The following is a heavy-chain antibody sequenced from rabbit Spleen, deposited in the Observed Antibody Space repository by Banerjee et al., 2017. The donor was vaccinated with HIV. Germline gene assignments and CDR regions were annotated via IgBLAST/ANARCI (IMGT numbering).Heavy chain of an antibody. D-gene: IGHD4-1*01. CDR3: ARETSSGWGWYLDL. V-gene: IGHV1S45*01. CDR2: IYTGNVKT. Sequence: QEQLVESGGGLVQPGGSLKLSCKASAFDFSSGGVSWVRQAPGKGLEWIGYIYTGNVKTYYASWAKGRFTISKTSSTTVTLQMTSLTAADTATYFCARETSSGWGWYLDLWGPGTLVTVS. CDR1: AFDFSSGG. J-gene: IGHJ4*01.